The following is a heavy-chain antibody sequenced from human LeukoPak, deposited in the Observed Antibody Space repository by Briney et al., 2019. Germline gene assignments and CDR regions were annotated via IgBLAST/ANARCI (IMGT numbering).Heavy chain of an antibody. CDR1: GFTVSRNY. J-gene: IGHJ4*02. D-gene: IGHD3-22*01. Sequence: PGGSLRLSCAASGFTVSRNYMSWVRQAPGKGLEWVSVSYSGGDTYYPDSVKGRFTVSRDNPKNTVYLQMNSLRAEDTAVYYCARDSDGGSTMIVDLWGQGTLVTVSS. V-gene: IGHV3-66*01. CDR2: SYSGGDT. CDR3: ARDSDGGSTMIVDL.